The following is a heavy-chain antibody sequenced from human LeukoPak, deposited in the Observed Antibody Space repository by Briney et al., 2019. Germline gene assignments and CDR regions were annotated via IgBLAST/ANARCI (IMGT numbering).Heavy chain of an antibody. D-gene: IGHD4/OR15-4a*01. CDR1: GFTFSSYG. CDR2: IRYDGSNK. V-gene: IGHV3-30*02. J-gene: IGHJ4*02. CDR3: AKDLMVVTSSFDY. Sequence: GGSLRLSCAASGFTFSSYGMHWVRQAPGKGLEWVAFIRYDGSNKYYADSVKGRFTISRDDSKNTLYLQMNSLRAEDTAVYYCAKDLMVVTSSFDYWGQGTLVTVSS.